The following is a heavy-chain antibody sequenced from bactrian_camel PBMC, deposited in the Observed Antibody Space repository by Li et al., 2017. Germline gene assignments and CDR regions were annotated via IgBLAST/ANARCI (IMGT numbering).Heavy chain of an antibody. CDR3: AAARTCTELLNGRDAY. D-gene: IGHD2*01. V-gene: IGHV3S53*01. CDR1: TMYVCNVD. CDR2: IRSDGSV. J-gene: IGHJ4*01. Sequence: HVQLVESGGGSVQDGGSLRLTCTVSTMYVCNVDMSWHRQAPGKEREFVSGIRSDGSVSYGDFVKGRFTVSQDNAKNTEYLQMTSLKPEDTAKYYCAAARTCTELLNGRDAYWGQGTQVTVS.